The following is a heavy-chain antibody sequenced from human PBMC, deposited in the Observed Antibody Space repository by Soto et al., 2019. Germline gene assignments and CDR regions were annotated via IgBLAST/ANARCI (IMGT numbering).Heavy chain of an antibody. V-gene: IGHV2-5*02. Sequence: QITLKESGPTLVKPTQTLTLTFSFSGFSLSTSGVGWCWIRQPQEKALEWLALIFWDGDKRYSPSLKSRLTITKDTSKTQVVLTLTNMEPVDTATYYCARILAGTGGHFDYWGQRALVTVSS. CDR1: GFSLSTSGVG. CDR3: ARILAGTGGHFDY. J-gene: IGHJ4*02. D-gene: IGHD2-8*02. CDR2: IFWDGDK.